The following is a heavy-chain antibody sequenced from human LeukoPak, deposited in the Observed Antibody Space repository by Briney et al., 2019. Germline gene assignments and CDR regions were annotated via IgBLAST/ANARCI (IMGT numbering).Heavy chain of an antibody. J-gene: IGHJ4*02. CDR2: ILENGSNQ. Sequence: GGSLRLSCAASEFTFSNYIMHWVRQAPGKGLDWVAVILENGSNQYYADSVKGRFTISRDNSKNTLFLQMNSLRGEDTAVYYCARDTSMVIDYWGQGTLVTVSS. D-gene: IGHD5-18*01. CDR3: ARDTSMVIDY. V-gene: IGHV3-30*04. CDR1: EFTFSNYI.